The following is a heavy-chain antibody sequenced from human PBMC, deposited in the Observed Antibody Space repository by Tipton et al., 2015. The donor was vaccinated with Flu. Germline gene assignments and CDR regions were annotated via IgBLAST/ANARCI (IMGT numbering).Heavy chain of an antibody. J-gene: IGHJ1*01. CDR2: VSHSGIT. CDR1: GGSISSYY. D-gene: IGHD3-10*01. Sequence: TLSLTCTVSGGSISSYYWSWLRQPPGKGLEWIGFVSHSGITNYNPSLKGRVTMSLGASKNHFSLSLSSVTAADTAVYYCARNGGSYSYQHWGQGTLVTVSS. V-gene: IGHV4-59*13. CDR3: ARNGGSYSYQH.